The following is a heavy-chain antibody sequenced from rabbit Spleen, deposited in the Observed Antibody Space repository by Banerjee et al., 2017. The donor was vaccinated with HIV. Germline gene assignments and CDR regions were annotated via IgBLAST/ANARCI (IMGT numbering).Heavy chain of an antibody. D-gene: IGHD1-1*01. CDR3: ARDLVAVIGWNFNL. V-gene: IGHV1S45*01. J-gene: IGHJ4*01. CDR1: GFDFSNKAV. Sequence: QEQLVESGGGLVQPEGSLKLSCTSSGFDFSNKAVMCWVRKAPGKGLEWIGCINSITGKAVYASWAKGRSTFTKSSSTTVTLQMTSLAIANTVTCFCARDLVAVIGWNFNLWGQGTLVTVS. CDR2: INSITGKA.